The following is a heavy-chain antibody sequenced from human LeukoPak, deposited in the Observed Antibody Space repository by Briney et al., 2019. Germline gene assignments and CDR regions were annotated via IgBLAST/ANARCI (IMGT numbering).Heavy chain of an antibody. J-gene: IGHJ4*02. CDR1: GYTFTDYY. CDR2: INPDSGAT. CDR3: ASALNTPRSS. D-gene: IGHD6-13*01. V-gene: IGHV1-2*02. Sequence: ASVKVSCKASGYTFTDYYVHWVRQAPGQGLEWMGWINPDSGATKYAQKFQGRVTMTTDTTISTAYMELNRLRSDDTAVYYCASALNTPRSSWGQGTLVTVSS.